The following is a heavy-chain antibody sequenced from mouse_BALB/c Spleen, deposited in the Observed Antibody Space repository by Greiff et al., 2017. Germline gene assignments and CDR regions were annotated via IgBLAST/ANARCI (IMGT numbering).Heavy chain of an antibody. CDR2: IYPGSGST. D-gene: IGHD2-3*01. Sequence: QVHVKQSGPELVKPGASVKMSCKASGYTFTDYVISWVKQRTGQGLEWIGEIYPGSGSTYYNEKFKGKATLTADKSSNTAYMQLSSLTSEDSAVYFCARSVYDGNNYAMDYWGQGTSVTVSS. CDR1: GYTFTDYV. CDR3: ARSVYDGNNYAMDY. V-gene: IGHV1-77*01. J-gene: IGHJ4*01.